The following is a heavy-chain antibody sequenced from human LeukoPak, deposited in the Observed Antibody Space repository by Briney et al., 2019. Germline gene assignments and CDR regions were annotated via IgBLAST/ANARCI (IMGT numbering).Heavy chain of an antibody. CDR2: FDPEDGDT. D-gene: IGHD6-19*01. CDR3: ATAHSSGWYFDY. J-gene: IGHJ4*02. Sequence: ASVKVSCKVSGYTLTELSIHWVRQAPGKGLEWMGGFDPEDGDTIYAQNFQGRVTMTEDTSTDTAHMELSSLRSEDTAVYYCATAHSSGWYFDYWGQGTLVTVSS. V-gene: IGHV1-24*01. CDR1: GYTLTELS.